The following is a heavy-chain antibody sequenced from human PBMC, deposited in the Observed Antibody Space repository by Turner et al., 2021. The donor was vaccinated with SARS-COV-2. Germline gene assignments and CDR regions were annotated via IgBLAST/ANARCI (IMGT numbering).Heavy chain of an antibody. D-gene: IGHD6-19*01. V-gene: IGHV1-2*02. J-gene: IGHJ4*02. CDR2: INPNSGGT. CDR3: ASSANSSGWHY. Sequence: QDQLVQSGAEVTKPGASVNVSCKAFGYNFNAYYIHWVRQAPGQGLEWMGWINPNSGGTNYAQKFQGRVTMTRDTSISTVYMELSRLRSDDTAVYYCASSANSSGWHYWGQGTLVTVSS. CDR1: GYNFNAYY.